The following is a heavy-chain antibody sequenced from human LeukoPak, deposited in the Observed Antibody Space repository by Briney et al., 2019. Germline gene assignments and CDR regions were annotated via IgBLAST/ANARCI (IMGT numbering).Heavy chain of an antibody. CDR1: GGFFNSYY. V-gene: IGHV4-59*08. J-gene: IGHJ4*02. CDR3: VRLPQFSSGWYVYFDY. D-gene: IGHD6-19*01. CDR2: IYYSGST. Sequence: SVTLTLTCTVSGGFFNSYYWSWIRQSPGKGLEWIGHIYYSGSTKYNPSRKRRVTISLDTSKNQFSLKLTSVAAADTAVYDCVRLPQFSSGWYVYFDYWGRGTLVTVSS.